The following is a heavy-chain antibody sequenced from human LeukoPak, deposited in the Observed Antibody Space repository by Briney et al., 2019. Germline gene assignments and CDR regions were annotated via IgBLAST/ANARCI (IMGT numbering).Heavy chain of an antibody. CDR3: ARGRIYYDFLLDY. V-gene: IGHV4-34*01. D-gene: IGHD3-3*01. CDR2: INHSGST. Sequence: SETLSLTCAVYGGSFSGYYWSWIRQPPGKGLEWIGEINHSGSTNYNPSLKSRVTISVDTSKNQFSLKLSSVTAADTALYYCARGRIYYDFLLDYWGQGTLVTVSS. J-gene: IGHJ4*02. CDR1: GGSFSGYY.